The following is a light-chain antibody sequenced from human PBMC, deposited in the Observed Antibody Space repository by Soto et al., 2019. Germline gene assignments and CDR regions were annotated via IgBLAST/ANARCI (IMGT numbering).Light chain of an antibody. CDR3: QQYGSSPPT. CDR2: GAS. J-gene: IGKJ1*01. CDR1: QSISRY. Sequence: IVLTQSPGTLSLSPGERTTLSCRASQSISRYLAWYQQKPGQGPRLLIYGASSRATGTPDRFSCSGSGTDFTLTINRLEPEDFALYYCQQYGSSPPTFGQGTRVDIK. V-gene: IGKV3-20*01.